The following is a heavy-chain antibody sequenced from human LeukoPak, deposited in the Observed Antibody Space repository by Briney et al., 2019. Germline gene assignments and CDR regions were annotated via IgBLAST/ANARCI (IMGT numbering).Heavy chain of an antibody. CDR2: IKQDGSEK. CDR3: ARDQYSSGWYIYYYYYMDV. Sequence: GSLRLSCAASGFTFSSYWMSWVRQAPGKGLEWVANIKQDGSEKYYVDSVKGRFTISRDNAKNSLYLQINSLRAEDTAVYYCARDQYSSGWYIYYYYYMDVWGKGTTVTVSS. V-gene: IGHV3-7*01. CDR1: GFTFSSYW. J-gene: IGHJ6*03. D-gene: IGHD6-19*01.